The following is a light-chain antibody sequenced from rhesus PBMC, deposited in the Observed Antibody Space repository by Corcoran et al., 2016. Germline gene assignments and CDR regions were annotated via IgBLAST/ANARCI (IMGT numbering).Light chain of an antibody. J-gene: IGKJ4*01. Sequence: DIQMTQSPSSLSASVGDRVTITCRASENVNNYLNWYQQKPGKAPKLLSYKASTLQSGVPSRFSGSGSGTDSTFTISSLQPEDVATYYCQHGYGTPLTFGGGTKVEIK. CDR1: ENVNNY. CDR2: KAS. CDR3: QHGYGTPLT. V-gene: IGKV1-74*01.